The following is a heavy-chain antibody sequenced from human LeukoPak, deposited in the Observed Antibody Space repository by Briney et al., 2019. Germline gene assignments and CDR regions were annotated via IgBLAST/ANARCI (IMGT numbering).Heavy chain of an antibody. CDR3: ARWDIVVVPAARTGAFDI. CDR1: GFTFSSYS. Sequence: GGSLRLSCAASGFTFSSYSMNWVRQAPGKGLEWVSYISSSSSTIYYADSVKGRFTISRDNAKNSLYLQMNSLRAEDTAVYYCARWDIVVVPAARTGAFDIWGQGTMVTVSS. D-gene: IGHD2-2*01. J-gene: IGHJ3*02. V-gene: IGHV3-48*01. CDR2: ISSSSSTI.